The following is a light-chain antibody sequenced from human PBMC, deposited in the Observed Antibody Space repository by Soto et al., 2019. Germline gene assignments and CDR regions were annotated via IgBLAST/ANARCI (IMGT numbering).Light chain of an antibody. V-gene: IGLV2-14*03. J-gene: IGLJ2*01. CDR1: SSDIGGYNY. CDR2: DVT. Sequence: QSALTQPASVSGSPGQSITISCTGTSSDIGGYNYVSWFQHHPGKAPKLMIFDVTNRPSGVSNRFSGSKPGNTASLTISGLQAEDEADYYCSSYTRSDTVLFGGGTKVTVL. CDR3: SSYTRSDTVL.